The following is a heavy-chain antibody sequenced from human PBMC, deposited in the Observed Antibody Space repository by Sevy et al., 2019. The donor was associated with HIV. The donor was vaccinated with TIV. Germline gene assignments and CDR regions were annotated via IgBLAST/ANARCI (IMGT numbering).Heavy chain of an antibody. CDR1: GYSFTSYG. D-gene: IGHD3-3*01. J-gene: IGHJ4*02. CDR3: AFTKGVFGVVMTSFFFDY. CDR2: ISAYNGNT. Sequence: ASVKVSCQASGYSFTSYGITWVRQAPGQGLEWMGWISAYNGNTNYAREFQGRLTMTTDTSTSTVYMGLRSLRSDDTAVYYCAFTKGVFGVVMTSFFFDYWGQGTPVTVSS. V-gene: IGHV1-18*01.